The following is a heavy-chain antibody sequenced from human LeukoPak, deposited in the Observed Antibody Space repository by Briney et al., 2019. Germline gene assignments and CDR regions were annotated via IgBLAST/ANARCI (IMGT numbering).Heavy chain of an antibody. V-gene: IGHV1-2*04. Sequence: ASVKVSCKASGYTFTGYYMHWVRQAPGQGLEWMGWINPNSGGTNYAQKFQGWVTMTRDTSISTAYMELSRLRSDDTAVYYCARGGTYYYDSSGYYSFDYWGQGTLVTVSS. CDR3: ARGGTYYYDSSGYYSFDY. D-gene: IGHD3-22*01. CDR2: INPNSGGT. J-gene: IGHJ4*02. CDR1: GYTFTGYY.